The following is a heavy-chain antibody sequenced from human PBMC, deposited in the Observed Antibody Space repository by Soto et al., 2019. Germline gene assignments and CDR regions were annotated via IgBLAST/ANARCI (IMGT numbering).Heavy chain of an antibody. CDR3: ARDPVQQWPLFYGMDV. D-gene: IGHD6-19*01. CDR1: GGSISSGGYY. V-gene: IGHV4-31*03. Sequence: SETLSLTCTVSGGSISSGGYYWSWIRQHPGKGLEWIGYIYYSGSTYYNPSLESRVTISVDTSKNQFSLKLSSVTAADTAVYYCARDPVQQWPLFYGMDVWGQGTTVTVSS. J-gene: IGHJ6*02. CDR2: IYYSGST.